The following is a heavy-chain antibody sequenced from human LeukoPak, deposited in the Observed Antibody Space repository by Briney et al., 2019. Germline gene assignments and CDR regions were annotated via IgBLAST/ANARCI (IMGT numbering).Heavy chain of an antibody. CDR2: ISYDGSNK. J-gene: IGHJ4*02. V-gene: IGHV3-30*18. CDR1: GFTFSSYG. D-gene: IGHD6-19*01. CDR3: AKGGGWLPDY. Sequence: HPGGSLRLSCAASGFTFSSYGMHWVRQAPGKGLKWVAVISYDGSNKYYADSVKGRFTISRDNSKNTLYLQMNSLRAEDTAVYYCAKGGGWLPDYWGQGTLVTVSS.